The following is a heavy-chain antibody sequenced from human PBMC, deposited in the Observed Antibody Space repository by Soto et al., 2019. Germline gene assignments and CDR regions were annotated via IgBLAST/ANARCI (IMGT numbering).Heavy chain of an antibody. D-gene: IGHD1-26*01. V-gene: IGHV1-18*01. J-gene: IGHJ4*02. CDR1: GYTFSNYG. CDR2: ISAYNGET. CDR3: ARASGTGVGTTSY. Sequence: QVQLVQSGPEVKKPGASAKVSCKASGYTFSNYGISWMRQVPGQGLEWMGWISAYNGETKYAQKFQGRVSMTTDTSTNTAYMELGSLRSDDTAVYYCARASGTGVGTTSYWDQGTLVTVSS.